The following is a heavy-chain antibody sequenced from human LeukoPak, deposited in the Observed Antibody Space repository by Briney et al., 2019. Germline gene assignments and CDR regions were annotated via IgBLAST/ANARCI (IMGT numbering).Heavy chain of an antibody. V-gene: IGHV4-34*01. CDR1: GGSFSGYY. CDR2: ISHSGST. J-gene: IGHJ4*02. CDR3: ARGVGIVLMVYAIRVDY. Sequence: SETLSLTCAVYGGSFSGYYWSWIRQPPGKGLEWIGEISHSGSTNYNPSLKSRVTISVDTSKNQFSLKLSSVTAADTAVYYCARGVGIVLMVYAIRVDYWGQGTLVTVSS. D-gene: IGHD2-8*01.